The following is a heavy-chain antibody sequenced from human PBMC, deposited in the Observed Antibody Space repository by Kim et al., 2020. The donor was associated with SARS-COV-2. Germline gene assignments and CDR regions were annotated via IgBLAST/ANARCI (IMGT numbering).Heavy chain of an antibody. CDR3: ARDQDKGFDY. J-gene: IGHJ4*02. D-gene: IGHD2-15*01. Sequence: NTGYAQKFQGRVTMTRNTSISTAYMELSSLRSEDTAVYYCARDQDKGFDYWGQGTLVTVSS. CDR2: NT. V-gene: IGHV1-8*01.